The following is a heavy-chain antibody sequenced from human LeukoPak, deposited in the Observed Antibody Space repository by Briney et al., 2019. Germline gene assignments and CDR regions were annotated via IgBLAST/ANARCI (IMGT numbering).Heavy chain of an antibody. Sequence: PSEKVSCKASGYTFTGYYMHWVRHAPGQGLEWRGWINPNSGSKNHAQKFQGRATMTRDTSISRAYMELSRLRSGDTAVYYCARTRVVQGGVFDYWGQGTLVTVSS. J-gene: IGHJ4*02. D-gene: IGHD2-15*01. CDR3: ARTRVVQGGVFDY. CDR1: GYTFTGYY. V-gene: IGHV1-2*02. CDR2: INPNSGSK.